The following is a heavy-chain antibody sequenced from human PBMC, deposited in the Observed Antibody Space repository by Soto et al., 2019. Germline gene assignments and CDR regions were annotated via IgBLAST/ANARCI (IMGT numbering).Heavy chain of an antibody. CDR1: GGSISSSSYY. J-gene: IGHJ4*02. CDR2: IYYSGST. CDR3: ARLGGLGYCTNGVCEYFDY. Sequence: QLQLQESGPGLVKPSETLSLTCTVSGGSISSSSYYWGWIRQPPGKGLEWIGSIYYSGSTYYNPSLKSRVTISVDTSKNQFSLKLSSVTAADTAVYYCARLGGLGYCTNGVCEYFDYWGQGTLVTVSS. D-gene: IGHD2-8*01. V-gene: IGHV4-39*01.